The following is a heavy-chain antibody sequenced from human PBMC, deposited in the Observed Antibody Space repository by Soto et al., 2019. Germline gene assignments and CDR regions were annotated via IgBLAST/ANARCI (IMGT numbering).Heavy chain of an antibody. CDR3: TRHEGGAAADRPLDY. V-gene: IGHV4-59*04. CDR1: GVSISSYY. J-gene: IGHJ4*02. D-gene: IGHD6-13*01. Sequence: SETLSLTCTVSGVSISSYYWSWIRRPPGKGLEWIGYIYYSGSTHNNPSLKSRVTMSVDTYTNQFSLKLNSVTAADTAVYYCTRHEGGAAADRPLDYWGQGTMVTVSS. CDR2: IYYSGST.